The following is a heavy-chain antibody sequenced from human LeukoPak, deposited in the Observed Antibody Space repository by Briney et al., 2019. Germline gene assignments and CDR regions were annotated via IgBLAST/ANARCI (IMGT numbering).Heavy chain of an antibody. CDR3: ARGYSYGSWYFDY. V-gene: IGHV3-21*01. CDR2: ISSSSSYI. J-gene: IGHJ4*02. Sequence: GGSLRLSCAASGFTFSSYSMNWVRQAPGKGLEWVSSISSSSSYIYYAESVKGRFTISRDNAKNSLYLQMNSLRAEDTAVYYCARGYSYGSWYFDYWGQGTLVTVSS. D-gene: IGHD5-18*01. CDR1: GFTFSSYS.